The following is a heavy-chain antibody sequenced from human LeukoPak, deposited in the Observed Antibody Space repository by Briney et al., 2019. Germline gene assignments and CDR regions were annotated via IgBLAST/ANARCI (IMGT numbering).Heavy chain of an antibody. J-gene: IGHJ4*02. Sequence: GGSLRLSCTASGFTFGDYAMSWFRQAPGKGLEWVANIKQDGSEIYYVDSVRGRFTISRDNAKNSLYLQMNSLRAGDTAVYFCARDNMLGYYFDYWGQGTLVTVSS. D-gene: IGHD1-26*01. CDR1: GFTFGDYA. V-gene: IGHV3-7*01. CDR2: IKQDGSEI. CDR3: ARDNMLGYYFDY.